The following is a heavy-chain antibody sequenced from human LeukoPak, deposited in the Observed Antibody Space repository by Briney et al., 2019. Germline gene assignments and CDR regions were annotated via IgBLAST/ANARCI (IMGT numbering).Heavy chain of an antibody. J-gene: IGHJ4*02. V-gene: IGHV4-59*01. CDR2: IYYSGST. CDR1: GSSISSYY. Sequence: SETLSLTCTVSGSSISSYYWSWIRQPPGKGLEWIGYIYYSGSTNYNPSLKSRVTISIDTSKNQFSLKLSSVTAADTAVYYCARDKSCDYWGQGTLVTVS. D-gene: IGHD2-15*01. CDR3: ARDKSCDY.